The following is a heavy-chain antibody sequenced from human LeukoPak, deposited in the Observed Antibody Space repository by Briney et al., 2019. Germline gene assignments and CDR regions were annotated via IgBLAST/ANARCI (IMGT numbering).Heavy chain of an antibody. CDR3: ARARFEVYTVRSLYYGMDV. CDR2: INDSGST. D-gene: IGHD4-17*01. Sequence: SETLSLTCAVYGGSFSGYYWSWIRQPPGKGLEWIGEINDSGSTSYTPSLKNRVTISLDTSKNQFSLKLFSMTAADTAVYYCARARFEVYTVRSLYYGMDVWGQGTTVTVSS. CDR1: GGSFSGYY. V-gene: IGHV4-34*01. J-gene: IGHJ6*02.